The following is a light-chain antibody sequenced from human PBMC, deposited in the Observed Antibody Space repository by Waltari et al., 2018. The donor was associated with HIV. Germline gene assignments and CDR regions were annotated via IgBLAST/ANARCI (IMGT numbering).Light chain of an antibody. CDR1: SGSVSTSYY. V-gene: IGLV8-61*01. J-gene: IGLJ3*02. CDR2: STN. Sequence: QTVVTQEPSFSVSPGGTVTLTCGLSSGSVSTSYYPSWYQQTPGQAPRTLIYSTNTRSSGVHDRFSGSILGNKAALTITGAQADDESDYYCVLDMGSGIWVFGGGTKLTVL. CDR3: VLDMGSGIWV.